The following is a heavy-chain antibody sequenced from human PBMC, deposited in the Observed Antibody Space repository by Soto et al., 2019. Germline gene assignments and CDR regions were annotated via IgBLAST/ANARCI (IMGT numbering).Heavy chain of an antibody. CDR3: ARGRIAAVGFDP. Sequence: ASVKVSCKASGYTFTGYDINWVRQATGQGLEWMGWMNPNSGNTGYAQKFQGRVTMTRNTSISTAYMELSSLRSEDTAVYYCARGRIAAVGFDPWGQGTLVTVSS. D-gene: IGHD6-13*01. CDR2: MNPNSGNT. J-gene: IGHJ5*02. CDR1: GYTFTGYD. V-gene: IGHV1-8*01.